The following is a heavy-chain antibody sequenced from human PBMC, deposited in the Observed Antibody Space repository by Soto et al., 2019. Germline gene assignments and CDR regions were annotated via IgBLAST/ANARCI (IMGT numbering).Heavy chain of an antibody. V-gene: IGHV3-30*18. Sequence: GWSLRLSCAASGFTVSNSGLPWVRQAPGKGLEWPALISYDGSNQYYADSVKGRFTISRDNSKNMVFLQMSSLRAEHTAVYYCAKRDFVVVIVFDYWGQGVQVTVSS. CDR2: ISYDGSNQ. CDR1: GFTVSNSG. D-gene: IGHD2-15*01. J-gene: IGHJ4*02. CDR3: AKRDFVVVIVFDY.